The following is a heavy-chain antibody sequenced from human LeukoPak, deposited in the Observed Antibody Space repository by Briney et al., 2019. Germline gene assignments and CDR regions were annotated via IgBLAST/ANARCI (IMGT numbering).Heavy chain of an antibody. J-gene: IGHJ6*02. CDR2: ISSSGSTI. CDR1: GFTFSSYE. V-gene: IGHV3-48*03. CDR3: GREPEGPAASRWTGLYYYYGMDV. D-gene: IGHD2-2*01. Sequence: GWSLRLSCAASGFTFSSYEMNWLRQAPGKGLECVSYISSSGSTIYYADSVKGRFTIPRDNAKNSLYLQMNSLRAEDTAVYYCGREPEGPAASRWTGLYYYYGMDVWGQGTTVTVSS.